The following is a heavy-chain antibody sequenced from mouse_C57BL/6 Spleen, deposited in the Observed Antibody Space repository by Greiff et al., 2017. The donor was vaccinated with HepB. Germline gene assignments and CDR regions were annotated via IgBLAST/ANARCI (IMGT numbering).Heavy chain of an antibody. D-gene: IGHD3-2*02. CDR3: AKQRAQGTWFAY. V-gene: IGHV1-42*01. CDR1: GYSFTGYY. CDR2: INPSTGGT. J-gene: IGHJ3*01. Sequence: EVQLQQSGPELVKPGASVKISCKASGYSFTGYYMNWVKQSPEKSLEWIGEINPSTGGTTYNQKFKAKATLTVDKSSSTAFLQLRSLTSEDSAVYCCAKQRAQGTWFAYWRKGALVTVAA.